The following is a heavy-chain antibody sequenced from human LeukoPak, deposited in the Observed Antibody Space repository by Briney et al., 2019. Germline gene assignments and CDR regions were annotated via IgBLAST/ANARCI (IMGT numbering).Heavy chain of an antibody. CDR1: GFTFTAYG. CDR3: AKLIQSSYYYDSTGYYWSGARYFDL. CDR2: ISYDGSNK. J-gene: IGHJ2*01. D-gene: IGHD3-22*01. V-gene: IGHV3-30*18. Sequence: QSGGSLRLSCAASGFTFTAYGMHWVRQAPGKGLEWVAVISYDGSNKSYADSVKGRFTISRDNSKNTLYLQMNSLRAEDTAVYYCAKLIQSSYYYDSTGYYWSGARYFDLWGRGTLVTVSS.